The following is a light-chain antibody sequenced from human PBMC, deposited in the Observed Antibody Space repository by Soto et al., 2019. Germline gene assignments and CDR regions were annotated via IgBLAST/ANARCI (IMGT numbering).Light chain of an antibody. CDR1: SSDVGAYNS. CDR2: EVT. J-gene: IGLJ3*02. Sequence: QSVLTQPPSASGSPGQSVTISCTGTSSDVGAYNSVSWYQQHAGKAPKLVIYEVTKRPSGVPDRFSGSKSANTASLTVSGLQAEDEADYYCSSFASSNTWVFGGGTKLTVL. V-gene: IGLV2-8*01. CDR3: SSFASSNTWV.